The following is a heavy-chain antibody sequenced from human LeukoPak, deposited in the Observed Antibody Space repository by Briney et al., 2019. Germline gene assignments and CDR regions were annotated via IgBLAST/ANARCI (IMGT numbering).Heavy chain of an antibody. CDR1: GFTFSSYS. Sequence: GGSLRLSCAASGFTFSSYSMNWVRQAPGKGLEWVSSISSSSSYIYYAVSVKGRFTISRDNAKNSLYLQMNSLRAEDTAVYYCARDSLHGSGWYVGYYYYMDVWGKGTTVTVSS. CDR2: ISSSSSYI. CDR3: ARDSLHGSGWYVGYYYYMDV. V-gene: IGHV3-21*01. J-gene: IGHJ6*03. D-gene: IGHD6-19*01.